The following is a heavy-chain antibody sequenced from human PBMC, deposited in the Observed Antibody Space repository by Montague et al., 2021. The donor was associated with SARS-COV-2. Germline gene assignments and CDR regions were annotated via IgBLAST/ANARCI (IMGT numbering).Heavy chain of an antibody. V-gene: IGHV4-39*01. Sequence: SETLSLTCTVSGGSISSSSYYWGWIRQPPGKGLEWIGCIYYSGSTYYNPSLKSRVTISVDTSKNQFSLKLSSVTAADTAAYYCARHGKTRIAMIVVVIGYFDYWGQGTLVTVSS. CDR3: ARHGKTRIAMIVVVIGYFDY. D-gene: IGHD3-22*01. J-gene: IGHJ4*02. CDR1: GGSISSSSYY. CDR2: IYYSGST.